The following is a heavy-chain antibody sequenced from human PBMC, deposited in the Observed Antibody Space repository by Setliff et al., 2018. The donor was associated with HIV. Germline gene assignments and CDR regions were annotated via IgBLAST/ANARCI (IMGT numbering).Heavy chain of an antibody. CDR3: SSHPPRAFLPYYFDD. Sequence: SETLSLTCAVYGGSLTGYFWTWIRQSPGKGLEWVGQVNRDGGANYNPSLRSRVTISVDTSKNQFSLQLNSMTAADTAVYYCSSHPPRAFLPYYFDDWGQGTLVTVSS. J-gene: IGHJ4*02. CDR1: GGSLTGYF. V-gene: IGHV4-34*01. CDR2: VNRDGGA.